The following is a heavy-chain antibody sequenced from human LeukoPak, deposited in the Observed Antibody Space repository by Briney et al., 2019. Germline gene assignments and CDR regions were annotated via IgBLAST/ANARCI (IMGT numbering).Heavy chain of an antibody. CDR3: ARHASDSSGFYNYYGMDV. V-gene: IGHV4-39*01. CDR2: MYYSGST. J-gene: IGHJ6*02. Sequence: SETLSLTCTVSGGSISSSSYYWGWIRQPPGKGLEWIGSMYYSGSTNYNPSLKSRVTISADTSKNQFFLKGSSVTAAETAVYYCARHASDSSGFYNYYGMDVWGQGTTVTVSS. D-gene: IGHD3-22*01. CDR1: GGSISSSSYY.